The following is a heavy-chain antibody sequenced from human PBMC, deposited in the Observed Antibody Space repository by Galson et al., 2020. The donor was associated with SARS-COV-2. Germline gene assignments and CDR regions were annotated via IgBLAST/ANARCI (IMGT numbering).Heavy chain of an antibody. CDR2: INSNSGHT. V-gene: IGHV1-2*02. J-gene: IGHJ4*02. Sequence: ASVKVSCKASGYTFTGYYIHWVRQAPGQGLEWTGRINSNSGHTEYAQKFQGRVTVTRDTSITTAYVELSRVRSDDTAVYFCARSALGSRARLSGGHFDSWGQGTLVTVSS. CDR3: ARSALGSRARLSGGHFDS. D-gene: IGHD1-26*01. CDR1: GYTFTGYY.